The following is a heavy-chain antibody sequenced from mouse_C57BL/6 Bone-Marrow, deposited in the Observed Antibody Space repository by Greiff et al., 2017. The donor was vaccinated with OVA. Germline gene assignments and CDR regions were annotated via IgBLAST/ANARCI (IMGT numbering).Heavy chain of an antibody. D-gene: IGHD2-1*01. CDR1: GYSFTGYY. CDR3: ASDGNYWFAY. J-gene: IGHJ3*01. V-gene: IGHV1-31*01. CDR2: IYPYNGVS. Sequence: VHVKQSGAELARPGASVKISCKASGYSFTGYYMHWVKQSHGNILDWIGYIYPYNGVSSYNQKFKGKATLTVDKSSSTAYMELRSLTSEDSAVYYCASDGNYWFAYWGQGTLVTVSA.